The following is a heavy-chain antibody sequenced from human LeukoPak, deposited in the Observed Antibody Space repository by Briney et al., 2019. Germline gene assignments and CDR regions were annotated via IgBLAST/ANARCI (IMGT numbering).Heavy chain of an antibody. D-gene: IGHD4-17*01. CDR2: INSGGSST. CDR3: AREPDYGANVEAFDI. Sequence: GGSLRLSCAASRFTFSNYWMHWVRQAPGKGLVWVSRINSGGSSTSFADSVKGRFTISRDNAKNTLYLQMNSLRAEDTAVYYCAREPDYGANVEAFDIWGQGTMVTVSS. J-gene: IGHJ3*02. V-gene: IGHV3-74*01. CDR1: RFTFSNYW.